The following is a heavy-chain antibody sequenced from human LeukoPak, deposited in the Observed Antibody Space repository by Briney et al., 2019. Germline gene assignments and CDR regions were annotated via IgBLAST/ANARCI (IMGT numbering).Heavy chain of an antibody. V-gene: IGHV4-34*01. J-gene: IGHJ6*03. CDR1: GGSISSYY. CDR2: INHSGST. Sequence: PSETLSLTCTVSGGSISSYYWSWIRQPPGKGLEWIGEINHSGSTNYNPSLKSRVTISVDTSKNQFSLKLSSVTAADTAVYYCARDHRAVAGIKWDYYYYYMDVWAKGPRSPSP. CDR3: ARDHRAVAGIKWDYYYYYMDV. D-gene: IGHD6-19*01.